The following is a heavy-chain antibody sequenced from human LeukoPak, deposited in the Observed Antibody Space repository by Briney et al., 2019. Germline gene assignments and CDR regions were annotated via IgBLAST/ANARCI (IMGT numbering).Heavy chain of an antibody. D-gene: IGHD3-22*01. CDR3: ARDVYYYDSSGYFAFDI. CDR2: IYYSGST. V-gene: IGHV4-59*01. J-gene: IGHJ3*02. CDR1: GGSFSSYY. Sequence: SETLSLTCAVYGGSFSSYYWSWIRQPPGKGLEWIGYIYYSGSTNYNPSLKSRVTISVDTSKNQFSLKLSSVTAADTAVYYCARDVYYYDSSGYFAFDIWGQGTMVTVSS.